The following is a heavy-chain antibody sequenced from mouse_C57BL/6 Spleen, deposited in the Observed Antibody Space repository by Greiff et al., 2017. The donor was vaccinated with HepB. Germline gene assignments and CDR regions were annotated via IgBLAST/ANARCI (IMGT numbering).Heavy chain of an antibody. CDR2: IDPENGDT. Sequence: VQLQQSGAELVRPGASVKLSCTASGFNIKDDYMHWVKQRPEQGLEWIGWIDPENGDTEYASKFQGKATITADTSSNTAYLQLSSLTSEDTAVYYCTTLAAQATWDYWGKGTTLTVSS. J-gene: IGHJ2*01. CDR1: GFNIKDDY. V-gene: IGHV14-4*01. CDR3: TTLAAQATWDY. D-gene: IGHD3-2*02.